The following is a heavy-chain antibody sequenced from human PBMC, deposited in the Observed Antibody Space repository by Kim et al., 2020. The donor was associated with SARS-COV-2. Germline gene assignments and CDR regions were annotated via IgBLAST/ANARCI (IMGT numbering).Heavy chain of an antibody. Sequence: SETLSLTCTVSDGSITSSYWTWIRQLPGKGLEWIGYVYYTGTTNYNPSLKSRVTISVDTSKNQFSLKLNSVTAADTAVYFCARDSSGYNWFDPWGQGTLVTVSS. CDR2: VYYTGTT. J-gene: IGHJ5*02. V-gene: IGHV4-59*12. CDR3: ARDSSGYNWFDP. CDR1: DGSITSSY.